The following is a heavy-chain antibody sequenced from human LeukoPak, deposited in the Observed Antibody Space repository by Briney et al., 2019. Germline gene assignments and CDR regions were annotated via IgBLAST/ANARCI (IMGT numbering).Heavy chain of an antibody. V-gene: IGHV3-23*01. Sequence: PGGSLRLSCAASGFTFCNYAMSWVRQAPGKGPEWVGAICGSGGTTYYATSVRGGSTTSKDNIKHTLFLQSNILRAEDTAVYYCASSGDSGYDYDKAFDIWGQGTMVTVSS. CDR1: GFTFCNYA. CDR2: ICGSGGTT. J-gene: IGHJ3*02. D-gene: IGHD5-12*01. CDR3: ASSGDSGYDYDKAFDI.